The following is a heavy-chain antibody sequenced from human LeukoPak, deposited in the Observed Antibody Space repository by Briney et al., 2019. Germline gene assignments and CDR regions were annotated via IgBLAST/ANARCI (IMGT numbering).Heavy chain of an antibody. J-gene: IGHJ3*02. CDR3: ASSVARYYDDAFDI. CDR2: ISDSGEIT. CDR1: GFTFSSYA. Sequence: GGSLRLSCTASGFTFSSYAMSWVRQAPGKGLEWVSGISDSGEITFYADSVKGRFTISRDNSENTLYLQMNSLRAEDTAVYYCASSVARYYDDAFDIWGQGTMVTVSS. V-gene: IGHV3-23*01. D-gene: IGHD3-22*01.